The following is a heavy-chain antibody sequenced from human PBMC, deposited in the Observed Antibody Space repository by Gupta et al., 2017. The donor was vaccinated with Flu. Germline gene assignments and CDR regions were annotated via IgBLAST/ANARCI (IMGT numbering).Heavy chain of an antibody. Sequence: VQLVQSGAEVKKPGASVKVTCKASGYTFTSYGISWVRQAPGQGLEWMGWISAYNGNTNYAQKLQGRVTMTTDTSTSTAYMELRSLRSDDTAVYYCARSLRGYCSSTSCSQFDYWGQGTLVTVSS. V-gene: IGHV1-18*01. CDR1: GYTFTSYG. CDR2: ISAYNGNT. CDR3: ARSLRGYCSSTSCSQFDY. D-gene: IGHD2-2*01. J-gene: IGHJ4*02.